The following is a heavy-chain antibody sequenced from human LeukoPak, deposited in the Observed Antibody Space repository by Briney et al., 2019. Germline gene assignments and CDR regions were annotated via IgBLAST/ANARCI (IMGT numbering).Heavy chain of an antibody. V-gene: IGHV1-8*01. CDR1: GYTFTSYD. CDR3: ASSPPEYCGGDCNNWFDP. CDR2: MNPNSGNT. Sequence: GASVKVSCKASGYTFTSYDINWVRQATGQGLEWMGWMNPNSGNTGYAQKFQGRVTMTRNTSISTAYMELSSLRSEDTAVYYCASSPPEYCGGDCNNWFDPWGQGTLVTVSS. J-gene: IGHJ5*02. D-gene: IGHD2-21*02.